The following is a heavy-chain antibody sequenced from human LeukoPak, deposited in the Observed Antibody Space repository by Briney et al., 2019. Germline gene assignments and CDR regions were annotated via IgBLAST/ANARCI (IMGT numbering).Heavy chain of an antibody. CDR1: GGSISSSSYY. CDR2: IYYSGTT. J-gene: IGHJ4*02. V-gene: IGHV4-39*07. CDR3: ARDSRRGDYFDY. Sequence: SETLSLTCTVSGGSISSSSYYWGWIRQPPGKGLEWIGSIYYSGTTYYNPSLKSRVTISVDTSRNQFSLKLSSVTAADTAVYYCARDSRRGDYFDYWGQGTLVTVSS. D-gene: IGHD3-16*01.